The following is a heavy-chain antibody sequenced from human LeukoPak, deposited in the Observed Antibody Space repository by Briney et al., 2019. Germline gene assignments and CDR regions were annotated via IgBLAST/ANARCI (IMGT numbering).Heavy chain of an antibody. J-gene: IGHJ4*02. D-gene: IGHD2-2*01. Sequence: ASVKVSCKASGYTFTGYYMHWVRQAPGQGLEWMGWINPNSGGTNYAQKFQGRVTMTRDTSISTAYMELSRLRSDDTAVYYCARDLKPRGYCSSTSCYEYGYWGQGTLVTVSS. V-gene: IGHV1-2*02. CDR1: GYTFTGYY. CDR3: ARDLKPRGYCSSTSCYEYGY. CDR2: INPNSGGT.